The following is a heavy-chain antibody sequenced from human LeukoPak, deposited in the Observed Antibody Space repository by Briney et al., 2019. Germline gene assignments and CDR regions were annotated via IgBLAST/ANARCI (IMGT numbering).Heavy chain of an antibody. CDR2: ISYDGSNK. D-gene: IGHD3-22*01. J-gene: IGHJ4*02. CDR3: ARDFEDDRSGHYYGPFDY. CDR1: GFTFSNYT. Sequence: GGSLRLSCAASGFTFSNYTIHWVRQAPGKGLEWVALISYDGSNKYYADSVKGRFTISRDNSKNTLYLQMNFLRAEDTAVYYCARDFEDDRSGHYYGPFDYWGQGTLLTVSS. V-gene: IGHV3-30*04.